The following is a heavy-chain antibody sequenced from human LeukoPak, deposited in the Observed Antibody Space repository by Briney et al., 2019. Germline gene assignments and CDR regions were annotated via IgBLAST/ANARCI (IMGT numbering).Heavy chain of an antibody. V-gene: IGHV3-11*01. J-gene: IGHJ4*02. CDR2: ISSSGSTI. D-gene: IGHD2-8*01. CDR3: ARASSMVYAPNDY. CDR1: GFTFSDYY. Sequence: GGSLRRSCAASGFTFSDYYMSWIRQAPGKGLEWVSYISSSGSTIYYADSVKGRFTISRDNAKNSLYLQMNSLRAEDTAVYYCARASSMVYAPNDYWGQGTLVTVSS.